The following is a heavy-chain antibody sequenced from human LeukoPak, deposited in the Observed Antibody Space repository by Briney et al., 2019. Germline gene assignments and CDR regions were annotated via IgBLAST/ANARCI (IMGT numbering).Heavy chain of an antibody. CDR2: IYYSGST. CDR1: GGSISSYY. J-gene: IGHJ4*02. CDR3: ARLGYSSGWKLDY. Sequence: PSETLSLTCTVPGGSISSYYWSWIRQPPGKGLEWIGYIYYSGSTNYNPSLKSRVTISVDTSKNQFSLKLSSVTAADTAVYYCARLGYSSGWKLDYWGQGTLVTVSS. V-gene: IGHV4-59*08. D-gene: IGHD6-19*01.